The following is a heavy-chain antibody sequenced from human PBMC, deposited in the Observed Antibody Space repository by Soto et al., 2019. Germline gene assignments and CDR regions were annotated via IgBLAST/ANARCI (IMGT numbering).Heavy chain of an antibody. CDR1: GGSISNYY. V-gene: IGHV4-59*01. J-gene: IGHJ4*02. CDR3: ARESKDGYNNGGLDF. Sequence: SETLSLTCTVSGGSISNYYWSWIRQPPGKGLEWIGYIFYTGSTNYNPSLKSRVTISVDTSKNQFSPKLSSVIAADTALYYCARESKDGYNNGGLDFWGRGTLGTVPS. D-gene: IGHD4-4*01. CDR2: IFYTGST.